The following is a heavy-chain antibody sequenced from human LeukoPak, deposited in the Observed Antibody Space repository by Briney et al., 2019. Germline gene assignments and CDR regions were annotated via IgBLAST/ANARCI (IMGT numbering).Heavy chain of an antibody. CDR2: IYYSGST. Sequence: SETLSLTCTVSGGSISSSSYYWGWIRQPPGKGLEWIGSIYYSGSTYYNPSLKSRVTISVDTSKNQFSLELSSVTAADTAVYYCARQRQAIYYYYYMDVWGKGTTVTVSS. J-gene: IGHJ6*03. CDR1: GGSISSSSYY. V-gene: IGHV4-39*01. CDR3: ARQRQAIYYYYYMDV.